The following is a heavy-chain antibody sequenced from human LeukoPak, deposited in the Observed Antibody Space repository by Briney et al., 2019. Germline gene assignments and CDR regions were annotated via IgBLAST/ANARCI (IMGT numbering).Heavy chain of an antibody. J-gene: IGHJ3*02. V-gene: IGHV1-69*13. CDR2: IIPISDTT. CDR3: ARGGGTVLEAFDI. Sequence: SVKVSCKASGGTFSSYAISWVRQAPGQGLEWMGGIIPISDTTKYAQNFQGRVTITADESTSTAYMEMSSLRSEDTAVYYCARGGGTVLEAFDIWGQGTMVIVS. D-gene: IGHD3-3*01. CDR1: GGTFSSYA.